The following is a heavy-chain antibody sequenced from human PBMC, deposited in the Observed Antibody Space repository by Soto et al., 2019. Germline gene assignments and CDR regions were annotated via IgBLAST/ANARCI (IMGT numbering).Heavy chain of an antibody. CDR3: ARCIQQDYYYGMDV. V-gene: IGHV1-18*01. CDR1: GYTFYSHS. Sequence: QAQLVQSGAEVKKPGASVKVSCKASGYTFYSHSISLVRQDPVQGLEWMGRISADNGNTKYAQKFLGRVTMTTDTSTSTVYMELRNLRSDATAVYYCARCIQQDYYYGMDVWGQWTTVTVSS. J-gene: IGHJ6*02. D-gene: IGHD5-18*01. CDR2: ISADNGNT.